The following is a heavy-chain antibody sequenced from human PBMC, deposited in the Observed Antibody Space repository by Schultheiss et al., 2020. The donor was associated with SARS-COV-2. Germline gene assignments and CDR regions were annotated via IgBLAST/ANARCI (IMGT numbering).Heavy chain of an antibody. Sequence: TLSLTCTVSGGSISSGGYYWSWIRQHPGKGLEWIGYIYYSGSTYYNPSLKSRVTISVDTSKNQFSLKLISVTAADTAVYYCARDRSKRRTGLFDPWGQGTLVTVSS. CDR1: GGSISSGGYY. J-gene: IGHJ5*02. D-gene: IGHD1-14*01. V-gene: IGHV4-31*03. CDR3: ARDRSKRRTGLFDP. CDR2: IYYSGST.